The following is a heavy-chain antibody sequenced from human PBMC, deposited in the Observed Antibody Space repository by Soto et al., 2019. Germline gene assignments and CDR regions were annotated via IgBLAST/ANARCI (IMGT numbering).Heavy chain of an antibody. CDR2: IYDSGST. V-gene: IGHV4-30-4*02. J-gene: IGHJ4*02. CDR3: ARGSWELPSSFDY. D-gene: IGHD1-26*01. Sequence: SETPSLTCTVSCGSISSGVYYWGWIRQPPGKGLECIGYIYDSGSTYYNPSLKSRVTISVDTFKNQFSLKLSSVTAAYTAVYYCARGSWELPSSFDYWGQGTLVTVSS. CDR1: CGSISSGVYY.